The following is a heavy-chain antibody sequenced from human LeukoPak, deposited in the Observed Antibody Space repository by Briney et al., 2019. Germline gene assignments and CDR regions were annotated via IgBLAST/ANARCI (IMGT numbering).Heavy chain of an antibody. D-gene: IGHD4-17*01. Sequence: SETLSLTCAVYGGSFSGYYWSWIRQPPGKGLEWIGEINHSGSTNYNPSLKSRVTISVDTSKNQFSLKLSSVTAADTAVYYCARGAGTTVTFYYYYMDAWGKGTTVTVSS. J-gene: IGHJ6*03. CDR1: GGSFSGYY. V-gene: IGHV4-34*01. CDR3: ARGAGTTVTFYYYYMDA. CDR2: INHSGST.